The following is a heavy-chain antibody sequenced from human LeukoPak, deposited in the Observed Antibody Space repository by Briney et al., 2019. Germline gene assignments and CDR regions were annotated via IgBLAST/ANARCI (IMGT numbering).Heavy chain of an antibody. V-gene: IGHV3-23*01. D-gene: IGHD6-19*01. Sequence: PGGSLRLSCAASGFTFSSYAMSWVRQAPGKGLEWVSAISGSGGSTYYADSVKGRFTISRDNAKNSLYLQVNSLRAEDTAVYYCARGRWLVDYWGQGTLVTVSS. CDR3: ARGRWLVDY. CDR1: GFTFSSYA. J-gene: IGHJ4*02. CDR2: ISGSGGST.